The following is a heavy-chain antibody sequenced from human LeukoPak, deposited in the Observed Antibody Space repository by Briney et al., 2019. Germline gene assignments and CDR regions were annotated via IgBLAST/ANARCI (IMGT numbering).Heavy chain of an antibody. CDR1: GYTFTSYY. J-gene: IGHJ4*02. CDR2: INPSGGST. Sequence: ASVKVSCMASGYTFTSYYMHWVRQAPGQGLEWMGIINPSGGSTSYAQKFQGRVTMTRDTSTSTVYMELSSLRSEDTAVYYCARSQDWTDLNYYDSSGYGYFDYWGQGTLVTVSS. V-gene: IGHV1-46*01. D-gene: IGHD3-22*01. CDR3: ARSQDWTDLNYYDSSGYGYFDY.